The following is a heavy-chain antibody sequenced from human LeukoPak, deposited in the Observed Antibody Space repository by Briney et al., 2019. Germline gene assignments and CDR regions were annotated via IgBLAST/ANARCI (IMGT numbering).Heavy chain of an antibody. CDR1: GDSISTSSYY. J-gene: IGHJ2*01. CDR2: IYYTGST. V-gene: IGHV4-39*07. D-gene: IGHD6-13*01. Sequence: AETLSFTCTVSGDSISTSSYYWGWIRQPPGKGLEWIGSIYYTGSTYYNPSLKSRVTISVDTSKNQFSLKLSSVTAADTAVYYCARVYYSSSYDYWYFDLWGRGTLVTVSS. CDR3: ARVYYSSSYDYWYFDL.